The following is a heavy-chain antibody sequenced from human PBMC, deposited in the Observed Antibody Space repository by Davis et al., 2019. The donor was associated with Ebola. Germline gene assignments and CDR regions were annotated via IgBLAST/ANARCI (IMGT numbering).Heavy chain of an antibody. D-gene: IGHD2-2*02. CDR1: GVTFSSYA. J-gene: IGHJ4*02. Sequence: GESLKISCAASGVTFSSYAMSWVRQAPGKGLEWVSGITGSGSSTYYADCVKGRFTISRDNSKSTLYLQMNSLRAEDTAVYYCAKAYCSSTSCYTWAFDYWGQGTLVTVSS. CDR2: ITGSGSST. CDR3: AKAYCSSTSCYTWAFDY. V-gene: IGHV3-23*01.